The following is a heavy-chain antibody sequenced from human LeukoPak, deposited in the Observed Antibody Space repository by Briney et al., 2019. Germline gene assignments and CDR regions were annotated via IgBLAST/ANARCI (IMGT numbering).Heavy chain of an antibody. CDR2: ISSSSSYT. CDR3: ARGDCSSTSCYGYYYYYGMDA. V-gene: IGHV3-11*06. Sequence: GGSLRLSCAASGFTFSDYYMSWIRQAPGKGLEWVSYISSSSSYTNYADSVKGRFTISRDNAKNSLYLQMNSLRAEDTAVYYCARGDCSSTSCYGYYYYYGMDAWGQGTTVTVSS. J-gene: IGHJ6*02. D-gene: IGHD2-2*01. CDR1: GFTFSDYY.